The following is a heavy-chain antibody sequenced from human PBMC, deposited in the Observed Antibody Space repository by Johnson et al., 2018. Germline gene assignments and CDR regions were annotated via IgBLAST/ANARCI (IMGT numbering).Heavy chain of an antibody. CDR1: GFSFSSYG. J-gene: IGHJ3*02. Sequence: QVQLVESGGGVVQPGRSLRLSCASSGFSFSSYGMHWVRQAPGKGLEWVTVISDDGSNKYYADAVKGRFTISRDNSKNTLYLQMNSPRAEDTAVYYCAKGVVLMEYQDACDIWGQGTMVTVSS. CDR2: ISDDGSNK. CDR3: AKGVVLMEYQDACDI. D-gene: IGHD2-2*01. V-gene: IGHV3-30*18.